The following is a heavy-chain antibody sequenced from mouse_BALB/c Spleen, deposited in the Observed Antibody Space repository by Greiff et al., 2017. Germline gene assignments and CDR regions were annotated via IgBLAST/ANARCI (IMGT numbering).Heavy chain of an antibody. CDR1: GYSFTGYF. D-gene: IGHD2-2*01. J-gene: IGHJ3*01. CDR2: INPYNGDT. V-gene: IGHV1-20*02. CDR3: ARSGGYGYDPWFAY. Sequence: EVQLHQSGPELVKPGASVKISCKASGYSFTGYFMNWVMQSHGKSLEWIGRINPYNGDTFYNQKFKGKATLTVDKSSSTAHMELRSLASEDSAVYYCARSGGYGYDPWFAYWGQGTLVTVSA.